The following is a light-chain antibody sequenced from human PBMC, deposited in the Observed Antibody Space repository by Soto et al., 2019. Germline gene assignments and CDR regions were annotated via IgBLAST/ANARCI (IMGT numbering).Light chain of an antibody. CDR1: SSDVGGSNY. CDR2: DVS. V-gene: IGLV2-14*01. CDR3: NSYTSSSTVV. J-gene: IGLJ2*01. Sequence: QSALTQPASVSGSPGQSITISCTGTSSDVGGSNYVSWYQQHPGKAPKLMIYDVSNRPSGVSYRFSGSKSGNTASLTISGLQAEDEADYYCNSYTSSSTVVFGGGTKL.